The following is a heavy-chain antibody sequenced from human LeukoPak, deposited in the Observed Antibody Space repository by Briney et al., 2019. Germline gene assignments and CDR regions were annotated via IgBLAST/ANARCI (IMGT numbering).Heavy chain of an antibody. CDR2: IYYSGST. J-gene: IGHJ3*02. D-gene: IGHD6-13*01. Sequence: KPSETLSLTCTVSGGSISSYYWSWIRQPPGKGLEWIGYIYYSGSTNYNPSLKSRVTISVDTSKNQFSLKLSSVTAADTAVYYCARGYSSSCFRCGAFDIWGQGTMVTVSS. V-gene: IGHV4-59*01. CDR3: ARGYSSSCFRCGAFDI. CDR1: GGSISSYY.